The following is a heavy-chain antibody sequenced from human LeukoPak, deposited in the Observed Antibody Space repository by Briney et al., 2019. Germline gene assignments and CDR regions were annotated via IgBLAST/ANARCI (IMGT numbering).Heavy chain of an antibody. CDR3: ARDLAYYDYVWGSYRYSGLDY. D-gene: IGHD3-16*02. CDR2: ISSSSSTI. J-gene: IGHJ4*02. CDR1: GFTFSSYS. Sequence: GGSLRLSCAASGFTFSSYSMNWVRQAPGKGLEWGSYISSSSSTIYYADSVKGRFTISRDNAKNSLYLQMNSLRAEDTAVCYCARDLAYYDYVWGSYRYSGLDYWGQGTLVTVSS. V-gene: IGHV3-48*01.